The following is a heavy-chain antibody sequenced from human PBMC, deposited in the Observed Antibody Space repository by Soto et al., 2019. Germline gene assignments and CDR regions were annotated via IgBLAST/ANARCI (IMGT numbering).Heavy chain of an antibody. Sequence: SETLSLTCTVSGGSVSSGSYYWSWIRQPPGKGLEWIGYIYYNGRTNYNPSLKSRVTLSADTSKNQFSLRLSSVTAADTAIYYCATRITVFGLLIPPFDPWGQGTQVTVSS. CDR2: IYYNGRT. CDR1: GGSVSSGSYY. V-gene: IGHV4-61*01. D-gene: IGHD3-3*01. J-gene: IGHJ5*02. CDR3: ATRITVFGLLIPPFDP.